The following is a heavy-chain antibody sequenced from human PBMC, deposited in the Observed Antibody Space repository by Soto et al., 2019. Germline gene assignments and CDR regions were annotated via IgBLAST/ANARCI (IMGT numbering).Heavy chain of an antibody. V-gene: IGHV4-34*01. D-gene: IGHD2-2*01. CDR1: GGSFRGYY. CDR2: INHSGST. J-gene: IGHJ5*02. CDR3: ATAFLGYCSSTSCDNWFDP. Sequence: LSLTCAVYGGSFRGYYWSWIRQPPGKGLEWIGEINHSGSTNYNPSLKSRVTISVDTSKNQFSLKLSSVTAADTAVYYCATAFLGYCSSTSCDNWFDPWGQGTLVTVSS.